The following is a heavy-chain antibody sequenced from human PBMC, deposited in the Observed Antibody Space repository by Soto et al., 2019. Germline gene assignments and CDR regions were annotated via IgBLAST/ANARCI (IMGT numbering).Heavy chain of an antibody. CDR2: ILDDGSDQ. CDR3: ARDDDRSDNGLDM. Sequence: QVQLVESGGGVVQPGRSLRLSCAASGFTFSKYGMHWVRQAPGKGLEWVAVILDDGSDQKYGDYVRGRFTISRDNSKNTLYLQINRLRVESTAAYYCARDDDRSDNGLDMWGQGTMVTVSS. CDR1: GFTFSKYG. V-gene: IGHV3-33*05. J-gene: IGHJ3*02. D-gene: IGHD2-8*01.